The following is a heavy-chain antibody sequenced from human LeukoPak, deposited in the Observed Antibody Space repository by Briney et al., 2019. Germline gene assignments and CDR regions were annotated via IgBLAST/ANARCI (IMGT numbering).Heavy chain of an antibody. V-gene: IGHV4-39*01. J-gene: IGHJ6*03. Sequence: PSETLSLTCTVSGGSISISSDYWGWIPQPPGKGLEWIGSIYYSGSTYANPSLKSRVTISVDTSKNQFSLKLSSATAADTTVYYCARTASMVAPSTTSLQDFYMDVWGKGTTVTVYS. D-gene: IGHD2/OR15-2a*01. CDR1: GGSISISSDY. CDR3: ARTASMVAPSTTSLQDFYMDV. CDR2: IYYSGST.